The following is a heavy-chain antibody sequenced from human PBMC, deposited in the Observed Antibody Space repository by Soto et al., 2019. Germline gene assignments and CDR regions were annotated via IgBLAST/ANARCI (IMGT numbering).Heavy chain of an antibody. J-gene: IGHJ4*02. CDR3: AGGSGWLSDY. CDR2: IRKDGSEK. Sequence: EVQLVESGGGLVQPGGSLRLSCAASGFSISSYWMNWVRQAPGKGLEWVAIIRKDGSEKYYVDSVKGRFTISRDTAKNSLYLQMNSPRDDDTAVYYCAGGSGWLSDYWGRGTLVTVCS. V-gene: IGHV3-7*03. CDR1: GFSISSYW. D-gene: IGHD6-19*01.